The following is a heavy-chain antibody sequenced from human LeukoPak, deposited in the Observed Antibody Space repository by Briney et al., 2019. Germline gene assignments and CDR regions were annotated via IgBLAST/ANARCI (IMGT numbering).Heavy chain of an antibody. CDR2: ISSTGGTT. J-gene: IGHJ4*02. D-gene: IGHD7-27*01. V-gene: IGHV3-23*01. CDR3: ARDYVWGSSESDY. CDR1: GFSFSSYG. Sequence: GGSLRLSCAASGFSFSSYGMSWVRQAPGKGLEWVSAISSTGGTTYYADSVKGRFTISRDNAKNSLYLHMNGLRVEDTAIYYCARDYVWGSSESDYWGQGTLVTVSS.